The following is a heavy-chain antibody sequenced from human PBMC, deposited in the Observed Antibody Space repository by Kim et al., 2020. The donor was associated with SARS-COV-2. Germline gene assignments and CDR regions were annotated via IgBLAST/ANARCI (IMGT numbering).Heavy chain of an antibody. V-gene: IGHV3-33*03. CDR3: AKMEEAVNYYYYGMDV. J-gene: IGHJ6*02. D-gene: IGHD1-1*01. Sequence: SVKGRFTISRDKSKNTLYLQMNSLRAEDTAVYYCAKMEEAVNYYYYGMDVWGQGTTVTVSS.